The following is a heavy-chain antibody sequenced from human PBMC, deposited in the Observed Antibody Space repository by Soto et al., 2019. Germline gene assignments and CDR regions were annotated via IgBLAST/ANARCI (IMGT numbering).Heavy chain of an antibody. CDR3: AKLRYFDWLPIMDPQIRMDV. V-gene: IGHV1-24*01. CDR1: GYTLTELS. CDR2: FDPEDGET. D-gene: IGHD3-9*01. J-gene: IGHJ6*02. Sequence: ASVKVSCTVSGYTLTELSMHWVRQAPGKGLEWMGGFDPEDGETIYAQKFQGRVTMTEDTSTDTAYMELSSLRSEDTAVYYCAKLRYFDWLPIMDPQIRMDVWGQGTTVTVSS.